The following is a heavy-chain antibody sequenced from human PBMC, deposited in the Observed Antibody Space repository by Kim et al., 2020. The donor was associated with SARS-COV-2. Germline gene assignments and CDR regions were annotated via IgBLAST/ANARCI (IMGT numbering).Heavy chain of an antibody. CDR1: GFTFSSYA. J-gene: IGHJ6*02. V-gene: IGHV3-30*04. CDR2: ISYDGSNK. Sequence: GGSLRLSCAASGFTFSSYAMHWVRQAPGKGLEWVAVISYDGSNKYYVDSVKGRFTISRDNSKNTLYLQMNSLRAEDTAVYYCARASGYCSGGSCYRFYYGMDVWGQGTTVTVSS. D-gene: IGHD2-15*01. CDR3: ARASGYCSGGSCYRFYYGMDV.